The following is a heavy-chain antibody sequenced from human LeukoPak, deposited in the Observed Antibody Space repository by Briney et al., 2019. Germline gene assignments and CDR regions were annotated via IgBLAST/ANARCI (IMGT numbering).Heavy chain of an antibody. CDR3: ASLRDLLTFDY. D-gene: IGHD2-21*01. V-gene: IGHV4-34*01. Sequence: SETLSLTCAVYGGSFSGYYWSWIRQPPGKGLEWIGEINHSGSTNYNPSLKSRVTISVDTSKNQFSLKLSSVTAVDTAVYYCASLRDLLTFDYWGQGTLVTVSS. CDR1: GGSFSGYY. CDR2: INHSGST. J-gene: IGHJ4*02.